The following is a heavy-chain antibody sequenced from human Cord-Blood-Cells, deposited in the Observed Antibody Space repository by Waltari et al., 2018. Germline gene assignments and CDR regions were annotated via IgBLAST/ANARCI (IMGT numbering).Heavy chain of an antibody. V-gene: IGHV4-34*01. D-gene: IGHD3-3*01. Sequence: QVQLQQWGAGLLKPSETLSLTCAVYGGSFSGYYWSWIRQPPGKGLEWIGEINHSGSTNYNPSLKSRVTISVDTSKNQFSLKLSSMTAADTAVYYCARARGRTYYDFWSGWGQGTTVTVSS. CDR1: GGSFSGYY. J-gene: IGHJ6*02. CDR3: ARARGRTYYDFWSG. CDR2: INHSGST.